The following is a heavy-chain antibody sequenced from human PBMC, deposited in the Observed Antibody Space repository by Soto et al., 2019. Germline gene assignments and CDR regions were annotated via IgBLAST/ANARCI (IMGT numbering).Heavy chain of an antibody. CDR3: AKAAYDSSGYYYVGLDY. CDR1: GYTFTSYA. V-gene: IGHV1-3*01. D-gene: IGHD3-22*01. Sequence: ASVKVSCKASGYTFTSYAMHWVRQAPGQRLEWMGWINAGNGNTKYSQKFQGRVTITRDTSASTAYMELSSLRSEDTAVYYCAKAAYDSSGYYYVGLDYWGQGTLVTVSS. J-gene: IGHJ4*02. CDR2: INAGNGNT.